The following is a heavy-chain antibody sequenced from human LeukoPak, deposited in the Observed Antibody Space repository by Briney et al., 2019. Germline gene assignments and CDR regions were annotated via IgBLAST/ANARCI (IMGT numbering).Heavy chain of an antibody. D-gene: IGHD1-26*01. CDR2: NIPMFGSA. CDR1: GDIFNSYS. V-gene: IGHV1-69*05. Sequence: SVKVSCKSPGDIFNSYSVSWVRQAPGQGLEWMGGNIPMFGSAEYAQKFQGRVAISTDQSTTIVYMELSSLTSEDTAVYYCARVGRSRGSLPNFHYYMDVWGKGTTVTVSS. CDR3: ARVGRSRGSLPNFHYYMDV. J-gene: IGHJ6*03.